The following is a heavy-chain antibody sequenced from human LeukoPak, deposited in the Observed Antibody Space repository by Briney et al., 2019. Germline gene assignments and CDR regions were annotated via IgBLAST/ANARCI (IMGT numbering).Heavy chain of an antibody. Sequence: ASVKVSCKVSGYTLTELSMHWVRQAPGKGLEWMGGFDPEDGETIYAQKFQGRVTITADESTSTAYMELSSLRSEDTAVYYCARGLYYDSSGYYPAFDYWGQGTLVTVSS. CDR1: GYTLTELS. J-gene: IGHJ4*02. CDR2: FDPEDGET. D-gene: IGHD3-22*01. CDR3: ARGLYYDSSGYYPAFDY. V-gene: IGHV1-24*01.